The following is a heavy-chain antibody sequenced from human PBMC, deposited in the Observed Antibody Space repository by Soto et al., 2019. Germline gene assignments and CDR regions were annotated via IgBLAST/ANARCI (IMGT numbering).Heavy chain of an antibody. CDR1: GGSISSNY. CDR2: IHHSGST. V-gene: IGHV4-59*12. D-gene: IGHD2-2*01. CDR3: ARVRQGCSSTSCYFDP. J-gene: IGHJ5*02. Sequence: LTCTVSGGSISSNYWTWIRQPPGKGLEWIGEIHHSGSTNYNPSLKSRVTISVDKSKNQFSLKLNSVTAADTAVYYCARVRQGCSSTSCYFDPWGQGTLVTVSS.